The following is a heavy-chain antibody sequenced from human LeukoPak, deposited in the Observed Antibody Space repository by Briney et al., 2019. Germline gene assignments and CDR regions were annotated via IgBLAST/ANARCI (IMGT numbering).Heavy chain of an antibody. CDR2: ISGSGGST. CDR1: GFTFSSYG. D-gene: IGHD6-13*01. Sequence: PGGSLRLSCAASGFTFSSYGMGWVRQAPGKGLEWVSGISGSGGSTFYADSVKVRFTISRDNSKNTLYLQMNSLRAEDTAVYYCAKRIAAAGSKGFDYWGQGTLVTVSS. V-gene: IGHV3-23*01. J-gene: IGHJ4*02. CDR3: AKRIAAAGSKGFDY.